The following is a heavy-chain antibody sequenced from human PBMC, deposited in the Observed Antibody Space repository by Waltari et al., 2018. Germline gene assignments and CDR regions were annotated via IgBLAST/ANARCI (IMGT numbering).Heavy chain of an antibody. Sequence: QVQLQQWGAGLLKPSETLSLTCAVYGGSFSGSYWTWIRQPPGKGLEWIGEINHIRATNYSPSLKSRVSISVATSKNQFSLKLTSVTAADTAVYYCARSAESDLALATFDYWGQGILVTVSS. V-gene: IGHV4-34*02. CDR3: ARSAESDLALATFDY. CDR1: GGSFSGSY. D-gene: IGHD3-3*02. CDR2: INHIRAT. J-gene: IGHJ4*02.